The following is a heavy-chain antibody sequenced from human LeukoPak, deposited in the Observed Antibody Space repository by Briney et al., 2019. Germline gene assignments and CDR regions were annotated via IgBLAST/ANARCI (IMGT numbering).Heavy chain of an antibody. CDR2: VSHDGRNQ. CDR1: GFTFSNYA. D-gene: IGHD5-24*01. CDR3: GRDPSARVTIDF. J-gene: IGHJ4*02. Sequence: GGSLRLSCAASGFTFSNYAMHWVRQAPGKGLEWVAIVSHDGRNQYYAESVKGRFTISRDNSKNTVSLQMNSLRAGDSALYYCGRDPSARVTIDFWGQGTLVTVSS. V-gene: IGHV3-30*04.